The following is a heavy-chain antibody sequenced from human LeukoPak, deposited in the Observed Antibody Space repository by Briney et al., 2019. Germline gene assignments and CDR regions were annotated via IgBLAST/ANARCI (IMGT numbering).Heavy chain of an antibody. J-gene: IGHJ4*02. Sequence: SETLSLTCTVSGGSISSYYWSWIRQPPGKGLEWIGYIYYSGSTNYNPSLKSRVTVSVDTSKNQFSLRLSSVTAADTAVYYCARFSCSGGSRYFDYWGQGTLVTVSS. CDR1: GGSISSYY. D-gene: IGHD2-15*01. V-gene: IGHV4-59*01. CDR3: ARFSCSGGSRYFDY. CDR2: IYYSGST.